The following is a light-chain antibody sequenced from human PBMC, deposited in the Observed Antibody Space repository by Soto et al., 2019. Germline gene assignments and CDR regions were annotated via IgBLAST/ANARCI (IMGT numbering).Light chain of an antibody. CDR1: SSNIGSNT. J-gene: IGLJ1*01. Sequence: SVLNHPPSASGTHGQRVTISCPGSSSNIGSNTVNWYQQLPGTAPKLLIYSNNQRPSGVPDRFSGSKSGTSASLAISGLQSEDEADYYCAAWDDSLNGYVFGTGTKVTVL. V-gene: IGLV1-44*01. CDR3: AAWDDSLNGYV. CDR2: SNN.